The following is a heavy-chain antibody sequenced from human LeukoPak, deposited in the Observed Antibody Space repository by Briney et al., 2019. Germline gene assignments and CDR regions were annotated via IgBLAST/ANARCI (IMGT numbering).Heavy chain of an antibody. Sequence: GGSLRLSCAASGFTFSKFPMGGVRQAPGRGRGGFSGISASGDVTFYADSLRGRFTISRDNSKSTLYLQMNGLRAEDTAIFYCAKSLFTSATGTGRAFHIWGQGTMVTVSS. J-gene: IGHJ3*02. CDR3: AKSLFTSATGTGRAFHI. CDR1: GFTFSKFP. D-gene: IGHD1-1*01. CDR2: ISASGDVT. V-gene: IGHV3-23*01.